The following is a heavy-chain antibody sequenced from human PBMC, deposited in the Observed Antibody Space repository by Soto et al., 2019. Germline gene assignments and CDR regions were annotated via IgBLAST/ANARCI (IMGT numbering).Heavy chain of an antibody. CDR1: GFTFTSSA. Sequence: AVKVSCTASGFTFTSSAVQWMRQARGQRLEWIGWIVVGSGDTNYAQNFQERLTITRDMSTGTAYMELSSLRSEDTAVYFCAAGKSSGTYLYYYYYGMDVWRQGTTVTAPS. CDR2: IVVGSGDT. J-gene: IGHJ6*02. V-gene: IGHV1-58*01. CDR3: AAGKSSGTYLYYYYYGMDV. D-gene: IGHD1-26*01.